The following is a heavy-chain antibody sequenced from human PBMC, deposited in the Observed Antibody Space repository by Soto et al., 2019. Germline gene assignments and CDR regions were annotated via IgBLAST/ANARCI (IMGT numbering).Heavy chain of an antibody. CDR3: ARVRAAATRFHYYYMDV. CDR1: GYTFTSYS. D-gene: IGHD2-15*01. J-gene: IGHJ6*03. CDR2: INAGNGNT. V-gene: IGHV1-3*01. Sequence: ASVKVSCKASGYTFTSYSMHWVRQAPGQRLEWMGWINAGNGNTKYSQKFQGRVTITRDTSASTAYMELSSLRSEDTAVYYCARVRAAATRFHYYYMDVWGKGTTVTVSS.